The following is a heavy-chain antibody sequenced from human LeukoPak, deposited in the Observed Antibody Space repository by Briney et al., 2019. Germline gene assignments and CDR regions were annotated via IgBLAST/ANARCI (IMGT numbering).Heavy chain of an antibody. D-gene: IGHD3-10*01. Sequence: LETLSLTCAVYGGSFSGYYWSWIRQPPGKGLEWIGEINHSGSTNYNPSLKSRVTISVDTSKNQSSLKLSSVTAADTAVYYCARRRGLMITPPRRAFDIWGQGTMVTASS. J-gene: IGHJ3*02. V-gene: IGHV4-34*01. CDR2: INHSGST. CDR1: GGSFSGYY. CDR3: ARRRGLMITPPRRAFDI.